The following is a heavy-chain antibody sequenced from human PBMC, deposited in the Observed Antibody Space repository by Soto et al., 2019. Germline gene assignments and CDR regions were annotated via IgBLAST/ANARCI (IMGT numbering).Heavy chain of an antibody. CDR3: AKDPLRIVVVVAALLRGAFDI. J-gene: IGHJ3*02. CDR1: GFTFSSYG. Sequence: QVQLVESGGGVVQPGRSLRLSCAASGFTFSSYGMHWVRQAPGKGLEWVAVISYDGSNKYYADSVKGRFTISRDNSKNTLYLQMNSLRAEDTAVYYCAKDPLRIVVVVAALLRGAFDIWGQGTMVTVSS. CDR2: ISYDGSNK. D-gene: IGHD2-15*01. V-gene: IGHV3-30*18.